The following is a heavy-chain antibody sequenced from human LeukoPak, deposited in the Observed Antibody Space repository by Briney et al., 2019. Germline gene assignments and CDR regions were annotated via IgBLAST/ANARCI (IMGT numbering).Heavy chain of an antibody. CDR3: AKDSSGYFDY. V-gene: IGHV3-30*04. J-gene: IGHJ4*02. CDR1: GFTFSSYA. D-gene: IGHD3-22*01. Sequence: GGSLRLSCAASGFTFSSYAMHWVRQAPGKGLEWVAVISYDGSNKYYADSVKGRFTISRDNSKNTLYLQMNSLRAEDTAVYYCAKDSSGYFDYWGQGTLVTVSS. CDR2: ISYDGSNK.